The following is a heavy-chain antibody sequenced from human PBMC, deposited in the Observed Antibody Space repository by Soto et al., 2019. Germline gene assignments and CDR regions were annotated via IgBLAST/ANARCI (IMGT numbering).Heavy chain of an antibody. CDR3: AREDLYQGVTHPMDV. V-gene: IGHV1-69*12. J-gene: IGHJ6*02. Sequence: QVQLVQSGAEVKKPGSSVKVSCKASGGTFSSYAISWVRQAPGQGLEWMGGIIPIFGTANYAQKFQGRVTITASESPSRAVRELSSLSSEDTAVYDFAREDLYQGVTHPMDVWGRGTTVTVSS. CDR1: GGTFSSYA. D-gene: IGHD3-10*01. CDR2: IIPIFGTA.